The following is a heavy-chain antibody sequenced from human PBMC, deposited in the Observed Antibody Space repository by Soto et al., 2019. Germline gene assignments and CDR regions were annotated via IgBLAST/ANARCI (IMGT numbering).Heavy chain of an antibody. Sequence: QVQMVQSGAEVKKPGSSVKVSCKASGGTFSSYAISWVRQAPGQGLEWMGGIIPISETTNYAQKFQGRVTITADESKSTAYMVLSSLRSEDTALYYCARSQGSSTSLEIYYYYYYGMDVWGQGTTVTVSS. CDR3: ARSQGSSTSLEIYYYYYYGMDV. V-gene: IGHV1-69*01. CDR2: IIPISETT. CDR1: GGTFSSYA. D-gene: IGHD2-2*01. J-gene: IGHJ6*02.